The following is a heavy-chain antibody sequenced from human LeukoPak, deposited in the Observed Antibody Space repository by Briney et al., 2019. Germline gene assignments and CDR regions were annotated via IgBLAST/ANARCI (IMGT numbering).Heavy chain of an antibody. Sequence: ASVKVSCKVSGYTLTELSMHWVRQAPGKGLEWMGGFDPGDGETIYAQKFQGRVTMTEDTSTDTAYMELSSLRSEDTAVYYCATGGYCSSTSCPGGWFDPWGQGTLVTVSS. CDR3: ATGGYCSSTSCPGGWFDP. D-gene: IGHD2-2*01. J-gene: IGHJ5*02. V-gene: IGHV1-24*01. CDR1: GYTLTELS. CDR2: FDPGDGET.